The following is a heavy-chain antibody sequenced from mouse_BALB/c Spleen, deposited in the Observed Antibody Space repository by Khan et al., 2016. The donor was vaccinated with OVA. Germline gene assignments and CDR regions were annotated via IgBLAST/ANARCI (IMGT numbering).Heavy chain of an antibody. V-gene: IGHV2-6-4*01. D-gene: IGHD2-14*01. CDR1: GFSLSRYN. CDR2: IWGGGGT. CDR3: ARAYYRYDGYYALDY. Sequence: QVQLKESGPGLVAPSQTLSNTCTVSGFSLSRYNIHWVRQPPGGGLEWLGMIWGGGGTDNNSNLKSRLSISKEKSKSEVFLKINSLHTNSTAMDYCARAYYRYDGYYALDYWGQGTLVTVSS. J-gene: IGHJ4*01.